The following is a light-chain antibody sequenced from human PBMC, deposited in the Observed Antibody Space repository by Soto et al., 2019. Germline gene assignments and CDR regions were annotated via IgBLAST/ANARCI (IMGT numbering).Light chain of an antibody. CDR3: RSYDSSRSGLYV. J-gene: IGLJ1*01. V-gene: IGLV1-40*01. Sequence: QSVLTQPPSVSGAPGQRVTISCTASSSNIGAGYDVHWYQQLPGPAPTLLIYGNINRPSGVPVRVSGSKTVTSASLAITGVQADDEAYYYCRSYDSSRSGLYVFGTGTKLTVL. CDR2: GNI. CDR1: SSNIGAGYD.